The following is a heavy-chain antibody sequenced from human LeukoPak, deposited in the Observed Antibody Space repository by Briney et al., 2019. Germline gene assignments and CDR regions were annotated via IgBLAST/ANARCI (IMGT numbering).Heavy chain of an antibody. J-gene: IGHJ6*03. CDR3: AKGAPGYSSGWSRPDYYYYYMDV. CDR1: GFTFNDHF. Sequence: PGGSLRLSCVASGFTFNDHFISWIRQAPGKGLEWISYIDSSGTTIHYADSVKGRFSISRDNAKNSLYLQMNSLRAEDTALYYCAKGAPGYSSGWSRPDYYYYYMDVWGKGTTVTISS. CDR2: IDSSGTTI. V-gene: IGHV3-11*01. D-gene: IGHD6-19*01.